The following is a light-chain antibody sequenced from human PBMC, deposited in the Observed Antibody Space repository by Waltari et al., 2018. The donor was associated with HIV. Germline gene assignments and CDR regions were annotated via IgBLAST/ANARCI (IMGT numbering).Light chain of an antibody. Sequence: SSELTQDPAVSVALGQTVRITCQGDSLRSYYASWYQQKPGQAPVLVIYGKNNRPSGSPDRFSGSRSGNTASLTITGAQAEDEADYYCNSRDSSGNHLRVFGGGTKLTVL. V-gene: IGLV3-19*01. CDR3: NSRDSSGNHLRV. J-gene: IGLJ2*01. CDR1: SLRSYY. CDR2: GKN.